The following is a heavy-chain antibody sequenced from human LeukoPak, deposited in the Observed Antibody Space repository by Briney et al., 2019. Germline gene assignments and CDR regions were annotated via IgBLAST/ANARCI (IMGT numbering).Heavy chain of an antibody. D-gene: IGHD3-22*01. CDR3: ARASPRGFHFDY. V-gene: IGHV4-31*03. CDR2: IYYSGST. CDR1: GGSISSGGYY. J-gene: IGHJ4*02. Sequence: SETLSLTCTVSGGSISSGGYYWSWIRQHPGKGLEWIGYIYYSGSTYYNPSLKSRVTISVDTSKNQFSLKLSSVTAADTAVYYCARASPRGFHFDYWGQGTLVTVSS.